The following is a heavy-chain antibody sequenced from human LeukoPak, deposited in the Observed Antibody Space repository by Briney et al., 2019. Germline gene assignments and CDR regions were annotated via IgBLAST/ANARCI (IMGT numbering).Heavy chain of an antibody. CDR1: GFTFSSYA. J-gene: IGHJ4*02. V-gene: IGHV3-48*03. CDR2: ISSSGSTI. CDR3: ARPGTHVGFDY. Sequence: GGXLXXSCAASGFTFSSYAMSWVRQAPGKGLEGVSYISSSGSTIYYADSVKGGFTISRDNAKNSLYLQMNSLRAEDTAVYYCARPGTHVGFDYWGQGTLVTVSS. D-gene: IGHD1-1*01.